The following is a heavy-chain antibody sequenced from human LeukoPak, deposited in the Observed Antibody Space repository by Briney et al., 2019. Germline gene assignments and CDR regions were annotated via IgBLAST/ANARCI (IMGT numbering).Heavy chain of an antibody. Sequence: GGSLRLSCAASGFTFSAYGMTWVRQAPGEGLEWVAHLNGDGSVKYYVDSVKGRFTISRDNAENSLYLQMNSLRAEDTAVYFSAKILGAYQTCDTWGQGTLVTVSS. D-gene: IGHD2-2*01. J-gene: IGHJ5*02. CDR3: AKILGAYQTCDT. V-gene: IGHV3-7*02. CDR2: LNGDGSVK. CDR1: GFTFSAYG.